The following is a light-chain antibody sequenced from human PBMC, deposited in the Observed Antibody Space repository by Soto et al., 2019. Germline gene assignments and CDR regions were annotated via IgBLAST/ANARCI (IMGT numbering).Light chain of an antibody. J-gene: IGKJ5*01. CDR1: QSVSNY. Sequence: EIVLTQSPATLSLSPGERATLSCRASQSVSNYLAWYQQKLCQPPRLLIYNASNRATGIPARYSGSGSGTDFTLTISSLEPEDVAVYYCQQRNSWPLTFGQGTRLEIK. CDR3: QQRNSWPLT. CDR2: NAS. V-gene: IGKV3-11*01.